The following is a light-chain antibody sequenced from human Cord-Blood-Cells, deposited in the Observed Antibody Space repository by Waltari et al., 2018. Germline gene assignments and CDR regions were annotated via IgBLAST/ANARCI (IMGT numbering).Light chain of an antibody. V-gene: IGLV2-11*01. CDR2: DVS. Sequence: GQSVTISCTGTSSDVGGYNYVSWYQQHPGKAPKLMIYDVSKRPSGVPDRFSGSKSGNTASPTISGLQAEDEADYYYCSYAGSYTLVFGGGTKLTVL. CDR1: SSDVGGYNY. J-gene: IGLJ3*02. CDR3: CSYAGSYTLV.